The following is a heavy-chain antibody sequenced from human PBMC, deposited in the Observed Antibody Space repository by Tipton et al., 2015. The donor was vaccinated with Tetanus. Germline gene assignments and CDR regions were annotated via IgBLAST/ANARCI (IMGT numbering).Heavy chain of an antibody. J-gene: IGHJ4*02. D-gene: IGHD6-13*01. V-gene: IGHV4-4*02. CDR1: GGSISSSNW. Sequence: GLVKPSGTLSLTCAVSGGSISSSNWWSWVRQPPGKGLEWIGEIYHSGSTNYNPSLKSRVTISVDKSKNQFSLKLSSVTAADTAVYYCAGDALDDIAAAGTHFDYWGQGTLVTVSS. CDR2: IYHSGST. CDR3: AGDALDDIAAAGTHFDY.